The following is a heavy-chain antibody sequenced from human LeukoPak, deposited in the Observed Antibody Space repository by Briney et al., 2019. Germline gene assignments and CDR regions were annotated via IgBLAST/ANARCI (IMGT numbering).Heavy chain of an antibody. CDR1: GASVSSSNYY. CDR2: IYYSGST. Sequence: PSETLSLTCTVSGASVSSSNYYWSWIWQPPGKGLEWVGSIYYSGSTNYNPSLKSRVTISVDTSKNQFSLKLSSVTAADTAVYYCARDYCTTTRCYPNYFDYWGQGTLVTVSS. CDR3: ARDYCTTTRCYPNYFDY. J-gene: IGHJ4*02. D-gene: IGHD2-2*01. V-gene: IGHV4-61*01.